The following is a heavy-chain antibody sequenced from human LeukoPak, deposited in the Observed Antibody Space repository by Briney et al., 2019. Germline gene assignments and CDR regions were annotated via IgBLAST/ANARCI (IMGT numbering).Heavy chain of an antibody. J-gene: IGHJ3*02. V-gene: IGHV4-34*01. CDR3: ASSLSYYYDSSGPTKNDAFDI. D-gene: IGHD3-22*01. Sequence: PSETLSLTCAVYGGSFSGYYWSWIRQPPGKGLEWIGEINHSGSTNYNPSLKSRVTISVDTSKNQFSLKLSSVTAADTAVYYCASSLSYYYDSSGPTKNDAFDIWGQGTMVNVSS. CDR2: INHSGST. CDR1: GGSFSGYY.